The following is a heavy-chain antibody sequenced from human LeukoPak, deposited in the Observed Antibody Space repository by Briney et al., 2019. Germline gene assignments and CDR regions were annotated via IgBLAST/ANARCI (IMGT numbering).Heavy chain of an antibody. V-gene: IGHV3-23*01. CDR2: ISGSGGST. CDR3: ARSPLYYFDY. CDR1: GFTFSSYA. J-gene: IGHJ4*02. Sequence: GGSLRLSCAASGFTFSSYAMSWVRQAPGKGLEWVSGISGSGGSTYYADSVKGRFTISRHNSKNTLYLQMNSLRAEDTAVYYCARSPLYYFDYWGQGTLVTVSS.